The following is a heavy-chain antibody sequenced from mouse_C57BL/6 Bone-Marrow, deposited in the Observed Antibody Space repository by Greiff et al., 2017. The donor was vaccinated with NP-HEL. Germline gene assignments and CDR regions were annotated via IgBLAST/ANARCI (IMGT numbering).Heavy chain of an antibody. J-gene: IGHJ2*01. Sequence: EVKLVESGGGLVKPGGSLKLSCAASGFTFSSYAMSWVRQTPEKRLEWVATISDGGSYTYYPDNVKGRFTISRDNAKNNLYLQMSHLKSEDTAMYYCATPYYFDYWGQGTTLTVSS. V-gene: IGHV5-4*03. CDR2: ISDGGSYT. CDR3: ATPYYFDY. CDR1: GFTFSSYA.